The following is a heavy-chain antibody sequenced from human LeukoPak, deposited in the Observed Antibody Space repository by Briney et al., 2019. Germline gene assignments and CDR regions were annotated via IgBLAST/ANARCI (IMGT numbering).Heavy chain of an antibody. CDR2: ISSYNGDT. CDR1: GYAFTTYG. J-gene: IGHJ4*02. Sequence: ASVKVSCKASGYAFTTYGISWVRQAPGQGLEWMGWISSYNGDTNFAQKFQGRVAMTTDTSTSTAYMELRSLRSDDTAVYYCARGSYYDYWGQGTLVTVSS. CDR3: ARGSYYDY. V-gene: IGHV1-18*01.